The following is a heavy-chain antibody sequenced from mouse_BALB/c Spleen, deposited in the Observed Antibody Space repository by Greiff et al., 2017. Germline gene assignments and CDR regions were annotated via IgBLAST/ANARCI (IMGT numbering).Heavy chain of an antibody. CDR1: GYTFTSYW. J-gene: IGHJ4*01. V-gene: IGHV1-69*02. CDR2: IYPSDSYT. D-gene: IGHD3-1*01. CDR3: TRCHSSAPYDMEY. Sequence: QVQLQQSGAELVRPGASVKLSCKASGYTFTSYWINWVKQRPGQGLEWIGNIYPSDSYTNYNQKFKDKATLTVDKSSSTAYMQLSSPTSEDSAVYHCTRCHSSAPYDMEYWGRETTDTVST.